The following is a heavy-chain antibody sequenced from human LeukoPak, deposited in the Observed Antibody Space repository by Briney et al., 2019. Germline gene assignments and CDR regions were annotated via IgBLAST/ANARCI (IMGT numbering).Heavy chain of an antibody. CDR3: AKDGRSYSSGWPPFDY. CDR2: IKQDGSEK. V-gene: IGHV3-7*01. D-gene: IGHD6-19*01. Sequence: GGSLRLSCAASGFTFSSYWMSWVRQAPGKGLEWVANIKQDGSEKYYADSVKGRFTISRDNSKNTLYLQMNSLRAEDTAVYHCAKDGRSYSSGWPPFDYWGQGALVTVSS. J-gene: IGHJ4*02. CDR1: GFTFSSYW.